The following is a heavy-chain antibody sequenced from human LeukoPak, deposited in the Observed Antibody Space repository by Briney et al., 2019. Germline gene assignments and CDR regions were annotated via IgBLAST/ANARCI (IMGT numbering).Heavy chain of an antibody. J-gene: IGHJ4*02. CDR3: ARTSLAYDSSGYYYDYFDY. D-gene: IGHD3-22*01. CDR2: IHTSGST. Sequence: SETLSLTCTVSGGSISSGSYYWSWIRQPAGKILEWIGRIHTSGSTNYNPSLKSRVTISVDTSKNQFSLKLSSVTAADTAVYYCARTSLAYDSSGYYYDYFDYWGQGTLVTVSS. CDR1: GGSISSGSYY. V-gene: IGHV4-61*02.